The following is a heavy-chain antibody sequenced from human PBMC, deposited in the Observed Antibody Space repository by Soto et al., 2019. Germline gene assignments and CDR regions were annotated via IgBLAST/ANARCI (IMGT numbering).Heavy chain of an antibody. CDR2: IYTSGST. V-gene: IGHV4-4*07. CDR1: GGSISSYY. CDR3: ARGGGEQNYSYCGMDV. J-gene: IGHJ6*02. Sequence: LSLTCTVSGGSISSYYWSWIRQPAGKGLEWIGRIYTSGSTNYNPSLKSRVTMSVDTSKNQFSLKLSSVTAADTAVYYCARGGGEQNYSYCGMDVWGQGTTVTVSS. D-gene: IGHD3-16*01.